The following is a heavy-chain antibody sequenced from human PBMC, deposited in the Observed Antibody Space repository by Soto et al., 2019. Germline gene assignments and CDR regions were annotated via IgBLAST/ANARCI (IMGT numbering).Heavy chain of an antibody. D-gene: IGHD4-17*01. V-gene: IGHV3-23*01. Sequence: WGTLRLSCTASGCTFSDYAMSWVRQPQRKGLEWVSVIHGGGNSAYYADSVKGRFTISRDNSKNTLYLQMSSLRGEDTAVYYCAKNRGQVTTSWRFDYWGQRTLVTASS. CDR2: IHGGGNSA. J-gene: IGHJ4*02. CDR1: GCTFSDYA. CDR3: AKNRGQVTTSWRFDY.